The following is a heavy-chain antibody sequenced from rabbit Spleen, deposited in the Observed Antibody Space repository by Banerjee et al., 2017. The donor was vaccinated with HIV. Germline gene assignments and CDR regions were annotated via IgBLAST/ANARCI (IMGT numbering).Heavy chain of an antibody. J-gene: IGHJ4*01. CDR1: GFDFSYCY. V-gene: IGHV1S7*01. CDR3: ARDGYSRGWGIILYYFNL. CDR2: IDPVFGGT. D-gene: IGHD4-1*01. Sequence: QSLEESGGGLVQPGGSLTLSCKASGFDFSYCYMSWVRQAPGKGLEWIGYIDPVFGGTYYASWVNGRFTISSHNAQNTLYLQLNSLTAADTAAYFCARDGYSRGWGIILYYFNLWGQGTLVTVS.